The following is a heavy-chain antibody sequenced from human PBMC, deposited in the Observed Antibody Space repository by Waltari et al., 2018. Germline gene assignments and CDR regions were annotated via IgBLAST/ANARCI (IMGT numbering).Heavy chain of an antibody. D-gene: IGHD2-8*02. CDR3: ASCTGGNCYYYGFDV. V-gene: IGHV3-30*03. CDR1: GFTFSSSG. J-gene: IGHJ6*02. CDR2: ISSGGSRK. Sequence: QVQLVESGGGVVQPGRSLRLSCAASGFTFSSSGMHWVRQTPGRGRGGVGVISSGGSRKSYANSVKGRFSISKDNSKNSLALEMNSLRPEDTAVYYWASCTGGNCYYYGFDVWGQGTTVTVSS.